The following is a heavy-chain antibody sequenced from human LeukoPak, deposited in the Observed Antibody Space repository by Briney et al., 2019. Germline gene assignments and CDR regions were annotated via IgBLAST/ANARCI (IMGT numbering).Heavy chain of an antibody. Sequence: SGGSLRLSCAASGFIFSSYWMSWVRQAPGKGLEWVANIKEDGSAKYYVDSVKGRFTISRDNAKNSLYLQMNSLRAEDTAVYYCVMDMDVWGQGTTVTVSS. CDR3: VMDMDV. V-gene: IGHV3-7*05. CDR1: GFIFSSYW. CDR2: IKEDGSAK. J-gene: IGHJ6*02.